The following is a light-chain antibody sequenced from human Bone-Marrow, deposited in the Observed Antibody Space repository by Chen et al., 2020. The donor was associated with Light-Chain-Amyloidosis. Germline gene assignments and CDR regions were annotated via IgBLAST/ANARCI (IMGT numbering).Light chain of an antibody. J-gene: IGKJ2*01. CDR1: QSISRN. Sequence: EVVMTQSPATLPVSPGDTAILSCRASQSISRNLAWYQQKPSHPPRLLIFRSFTRATGIPDRFTGTGSHTDFTLTINSLQSEDFAVYFWQNYDGRPAPNFGQGTKLEI. V-gene: IGKV3-15*01. CDR3: QNYDGRPAPN. CDR2: RSF.